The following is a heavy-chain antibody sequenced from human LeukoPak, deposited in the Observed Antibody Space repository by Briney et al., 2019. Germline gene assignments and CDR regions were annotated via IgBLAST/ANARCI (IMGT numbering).Heavy chain of an antibody. CDR1: GFTLRRYG. J-gene: IGHJ4*02. CDR2: IWYDGSNK. D-gene: IGHD3-10*01. Sequence: PGRSLSLSCVASGFTLRRYGMHWVRQAPGTGLEWVAVIWYDGSNKYYADSVKGRFTISRDNSKNTLYLQMNSLRAEDTAVCDCARDYFYREVRGPPLGYWGQGTLVTVSS. CDR3: ARDYFYREVRGPPLGY. V-gene: IGHV3-33*01.